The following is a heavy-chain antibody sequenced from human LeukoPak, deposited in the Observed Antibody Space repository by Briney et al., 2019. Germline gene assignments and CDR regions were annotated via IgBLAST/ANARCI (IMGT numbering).Heavy chain of an antibody. J-gene: IGHJ4*02. CDR3: ARVYYDSSGYYLFFDY. CDR1: GGSFSGYY. Sequence: SETLSLTCVVYGGSFSGYYWSWIRQPPGKGLEWIGEIDQSGTTNYNPSLKSRVTISIDTSRKQFSLTLTSMTAADTAVYYCARVYYDSSGYYLFFDYWGQGTLVTVSS. D-gene: IGHD3-22*01. CDR2: IDQSGTT. V-gene: IGHV4-34*01.